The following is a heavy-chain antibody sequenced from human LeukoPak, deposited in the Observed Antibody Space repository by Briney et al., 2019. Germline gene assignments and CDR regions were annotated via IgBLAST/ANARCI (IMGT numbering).Heavy chain of an antibody. CDR3: AKSLVRGQQLVLGGFDY. CDR1: GFTFSSYG. V-gene: IGHV3-30*18. CDR2: ISYDGSNK. D-gene: IGHD6-13*01. Sequence: HPGGSLRLSCAASGFTFSSYGMHWVRQAPGKGLEWVAVISYDGSNKHYADSVKGRFTISRDNSKNTLYLQMNSLRAEDTAVYYCAKSLVRGQQLVLGGFDYWGQGTLVTVSS. J-gene: IGHJ4*02.